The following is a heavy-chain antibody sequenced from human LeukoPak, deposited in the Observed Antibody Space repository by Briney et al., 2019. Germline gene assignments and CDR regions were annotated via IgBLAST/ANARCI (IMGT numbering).Heavy chain of an antibody. CDR3: ARDRQYCSGGTCYSRFYYYGMDV. CDR2: ISAYNGNT. V-gene: IGHV1-18*04. D-gene: IGHD2-15*01. Sequence: GGSLRLSCAASGFTVSSNYMSWVRQAPGQGLEWMGWISAYNGNTNYAQNLQGRVTMTTATSTSTAYMELRSLRSDDTAVYYCARDRQYCSGGTCYSRFYYYGMDVWGQGTTVTVSS. CDR1: GFTVSSNY. J-gene: IGHJ6*02.